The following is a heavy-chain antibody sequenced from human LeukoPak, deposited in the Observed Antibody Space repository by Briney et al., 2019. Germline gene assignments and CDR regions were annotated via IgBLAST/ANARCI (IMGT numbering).Heavy chain of an antibody. D-gene: IGHD2-15*01. V-gene: IGHV3-30-3*01. Sequence: GGSLRLSCAASGFTFSSYAMHWVRQAPGKGLEWVAVISYDGSNKYYADSVKGRFTISRDNSKNTLYLQMNSLRAEDTAVYYCARDMGYCSGGTCYSDSYGMDVWGQGTTVTVSS. CDR3: ARDMGYCSGGTCYSDSYGMDV. CDR1: GFTFSSYA. CDR2: ISYDGSNK. J-gene: IGHJ6*02.